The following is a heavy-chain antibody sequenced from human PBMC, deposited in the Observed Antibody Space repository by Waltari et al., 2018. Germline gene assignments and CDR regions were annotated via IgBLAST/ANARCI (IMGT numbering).Heavy chain of an antibody. CDR2: IRYGGRGE. Sequence: QVQLVESRGGVVRPRGLLHLPGPASGLTFGARGMPSVRQAPGRGRACVGRIRYGGRGEAHEDSAEGRLTSSRGNSKHTVYQQVHRLAAGDSDVYYRAQHPADWDPFDIWGPG. J-gene: IGHJ3*02. CDR3: AQHPADWDPFDI. D-gene: IGHD2-2*01. CDR1: GLTFGARG. V-gene: IGHV3-30*02.